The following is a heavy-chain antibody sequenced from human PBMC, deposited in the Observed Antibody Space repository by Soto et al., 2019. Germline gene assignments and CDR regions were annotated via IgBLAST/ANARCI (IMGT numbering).Heavy chain of an antibody. Sequence: GESLRLSCAASGFTFSSYAMSWVRQAPGKGLEWVSAISGSGGSTYYADSVKGRFTISRDNSKNTLYLQMNSLRAEDTAVFYCAKDPPPLPYAFDIWGQGTMVTVSS. CDR1: GFTFSSYA. CDR3: AKDPPPLPYAFDI. V-gene: IGHV3-23*01. J-gene: IGHJ3*02. CDR2: ISGSGGST.